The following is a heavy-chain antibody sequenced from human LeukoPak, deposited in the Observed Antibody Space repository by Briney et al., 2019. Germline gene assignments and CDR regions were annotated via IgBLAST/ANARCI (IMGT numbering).Heavy chain of an antibody. CDR1: GYTFTGYY. J-gene: IGHJ2*01. Sequence: GASVKVSCKASGYTFTGYYMHWVRQAPGQGLEWMGWINPNSGGTNYAQKFQGRVTMTRDTSISTAYMELSRLRSDDTAVCYCARPHYDSSGYYYWYFDLWGRGTLVTVSS. CDR2: INPNSGGT. V-gene: IGHV1-2*02. D-gene: IGHD3-22*01. CDR3: ARPHYDSSGYYYWYFDL.